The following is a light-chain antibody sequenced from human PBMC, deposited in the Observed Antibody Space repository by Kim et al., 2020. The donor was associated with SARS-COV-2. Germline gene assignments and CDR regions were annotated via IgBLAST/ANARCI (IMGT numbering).Light chain of an antibody. V-gene: IGLV3-19*01. J-gene: IGLJ2*01. Sequence: SSELTQDPAVSVALGQTVRITWQGDSLRSYYASWYQQKPGQAPVLVIYGKNNRPSGIPDRFSGSSSGNTASLTITGAQAEDEADYYCNSRDSSGNHRVVF. CDR3: NSRDSSGNHRVV. CDR1: SLRSYY. CDR2: GKN.